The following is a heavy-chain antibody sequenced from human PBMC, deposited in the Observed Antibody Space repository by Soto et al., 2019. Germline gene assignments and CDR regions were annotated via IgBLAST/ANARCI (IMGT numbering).Heavy chain of an antibody. Sequence: QVQLVQSGAEVKKPGASVKVSCKASGYTFTDYGINWVRQATVQGLEWMGWISTYSGNTKYAQNLQGRVTMTTDTSTTTAYMELGLLRSDYTAVYYCASGAITGRVFAPSNWADPWGQGTLVTVSS. V-gene: IGHV1-18*04. CDR2: ISTYSGNT. CDR3: ASGAITGRVFAPSNWADP. D-gene: IGHD2-21*01. J-gene: IGHJ5*02. CDR1: GYTFTDYG.